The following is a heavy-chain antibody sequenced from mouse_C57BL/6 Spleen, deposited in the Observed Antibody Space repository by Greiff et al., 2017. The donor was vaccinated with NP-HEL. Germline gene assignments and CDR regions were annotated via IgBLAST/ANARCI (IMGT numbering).Heavy chain of an antibody. CDR3: ATIYYYGSSYLDY. D-gene: IGHD1-1*01. CDR2: IGPGSGST. V-gene: IGHV1-77*01. CDR1: GYTFTDYY. Sequence: QVQLQQSGTELVKPGASVKISCKASGYTFTDYYINWVKQRPGQGLEWIGKIGPGSGSTYYNEKFKGKATLTADKSSSTAYMQLSSLTSEDSAVYFCATIYYYGSSYLDYWGQGTTLTVSS. J-gene: IGHJ2*01.